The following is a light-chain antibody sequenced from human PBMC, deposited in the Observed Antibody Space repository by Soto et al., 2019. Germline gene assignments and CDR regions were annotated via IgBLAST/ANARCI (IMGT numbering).Light chain of an antibody. V-gene: IGKV3-20*01. CDR2: GAS. CDR1: QSVSSSY. J-gene: IGKJ3*01. CDR3: QQYGISQFT. Sequence: IVLTQSPGTLSLSPGERATLSCRASQSVSSSYLAWYQQKPGQAPRLLIYGASSRATGIPDRFSGSGSGTDFTLTISRLEPEDFAVYYCQQYGISQFTFGPGTKVDIK.